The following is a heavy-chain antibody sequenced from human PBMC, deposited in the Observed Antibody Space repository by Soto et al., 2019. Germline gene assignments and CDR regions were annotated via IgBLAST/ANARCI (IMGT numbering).Heavy chain of an antibody. CDR2: ISGSGGST. J-gene: IGHJ5*02. D-gene: IGHD6-6*01. CDR3: AKNGAARPVYNWFDP. Sequence: GGSLRLSCAASGFTLSSYAMSWVRQAPGKGLEWVSAISGSGGSTYYADSVKGRFTISRDNSKNTLYLQMNSLRAEDTAVYYCAKNGAARPVYNWFDPWGQGTLVTVSS. V-gene: IGHV3-23*01. CDR1: GFTLSSYA.